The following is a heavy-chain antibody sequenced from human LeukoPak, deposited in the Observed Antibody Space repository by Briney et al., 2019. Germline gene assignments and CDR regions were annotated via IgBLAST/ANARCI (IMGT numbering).Heavy chain of an antibody. D-gene: IGHD2-2*01. CDR2: ISSSSSYI. Sequence: GGSLRLSCAASGFTLSSSSMNWVRQAPGKGLEWVSSISSSSSYIYYADSVKGRFTISRDNAKNSLYLQMNSLRAEDTAVYYCARGPSLGSSTSSTDYWGQGTLVTVSS. J-gene: IGHJ4*02. CDR1: GFTLSSSS. V-gene: IGHV3-21*01. CDR3: ARGPSLGSSTSSTDY.